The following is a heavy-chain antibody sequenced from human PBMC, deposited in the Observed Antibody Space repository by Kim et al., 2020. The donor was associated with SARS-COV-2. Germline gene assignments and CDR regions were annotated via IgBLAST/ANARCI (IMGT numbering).Heavy chain of an antibody. J-gene: IGHJ6*02. D-gene: IGHD6-6*01. V-gene: IGHV1-69*01. Sequence: KFQSRVTITADESTSTAYMELSSLRSEDTAVYYCARGLAARPDYYGMDVWGQGTTVTVSS. CDR3: ARGLAARPDYYGMDV.